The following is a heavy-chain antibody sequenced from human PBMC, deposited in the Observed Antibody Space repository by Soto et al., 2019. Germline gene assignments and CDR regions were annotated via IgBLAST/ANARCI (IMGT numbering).Heavy chain of an antibody. J-gene: IGHJ2*01. CDR1: GGSISSYF. CDR2: IYYTGST. Sequence: PSETLSLTCTVSGGSISSYFWSWIRQPPGKGLEWIGYIYYTGSTNYTPSLKSRVTISVDTSKNQFSLQLSSVTAADTAVYYCANFHWYFDLWGRGTLVTVSS. V-gene: IGHV4-59*01. CDR3: ANFHWYFDL.